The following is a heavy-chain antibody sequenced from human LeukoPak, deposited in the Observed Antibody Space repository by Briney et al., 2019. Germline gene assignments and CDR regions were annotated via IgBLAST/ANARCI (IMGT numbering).Heavy chain of an antibody. CDR3: ASCSGGSCPGPY. J-gene: IGHJ4*02. D-gene: IGHD2-15*01. Sequence: ASVKVSCKASGGTFSSHAISWVRQAPGQGLEWMGGIIPIFGTANYAQKFQGRVTMTRDMSTSTVYMELSSLRSEDTAVYYCASCSGGSCPGPYWGQGTLVTVSS. CDR2: IIPIFGTA. V-gene: IGHV1-69*05. CDR1: GGTFSSHA.